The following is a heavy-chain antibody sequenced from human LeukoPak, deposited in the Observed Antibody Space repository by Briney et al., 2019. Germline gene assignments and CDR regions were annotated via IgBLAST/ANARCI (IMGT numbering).Heavy chain of an antibody. J-gene: IGHJ4*02. CDR3: ARDVSSKNFRNFDY. Sequence: SQTLSLSCAISGDSFSSNSAAWNWIRQSPSRGLEWLGRTYYRSKWYNDYAVSVKSRITINPDTSKNQFSLQLNSVTPEDTAVYYCARDVSSKNFRNFDYWGQGTLVTVSS. D-gene: IGHD6-13*01. CDR2: TYYRSKWYN. CDR1: GDSFSSNSAA. V-gene: IGHV6-1*01.